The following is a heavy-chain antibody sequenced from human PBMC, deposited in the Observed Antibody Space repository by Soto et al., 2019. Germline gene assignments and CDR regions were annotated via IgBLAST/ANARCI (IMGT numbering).Heavy chain of an antibody. V-gene: IGHV3-48*01. J-gene: IGHJ4*02. CDR3: ARGYSYGLIDY. CDR1: GFTFSSYS. CDR2: ISSSSSTI. Sequence: GGSLRLSCAASGFTFSSYSMNWVRQAPGKGLEWVSYISSSSSTIYYADSVKGRFTISRDNAKNSLYLQMNSLRAEDTVVYYCARGYSYGLIDYWGQGTLVTVSS. D-gene: IGHD5-18*01.